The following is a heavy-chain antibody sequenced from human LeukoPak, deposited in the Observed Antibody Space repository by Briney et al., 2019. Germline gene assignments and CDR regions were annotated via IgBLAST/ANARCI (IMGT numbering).Heavy chain of an antibody. CDR3: ARDSPGGEDSSDWFDP. V-gene: IGHV3-20*04. CDR2: INWNGGST. D-gene: IGHD6-19*01. Sequence: GGSLRLSCAASGFTFDDYGMSWVRQAPGKGLEWVSGINWNGGSTGYADSVKGRFTISRDNAKNSLYLQMNSLRAEDTALYYCARDSPGGEDSSDWFDPWGQGTLVTVSS. CDR1: GFTFDDYG. J-gene: IGHJ5*02.